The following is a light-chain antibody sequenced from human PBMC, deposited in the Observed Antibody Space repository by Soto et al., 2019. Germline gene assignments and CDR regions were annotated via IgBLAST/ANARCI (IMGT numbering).Light chain of an antibody. CDR3: KQYGSSPYT. V-gene: IGKV3-20*01. CDR1: QSVSSSY. Sequence: EIVLTQSPGTLSLSPGERATLSCRASQSVSSSYLAWYQQKPGQAPRLLIYVASSRATGIPDRFSGSGSGTDFTLTISRLEPEDFAVYYCKQYGSSPYTFGQGTKLEIK. CDR2: VAS. J-gene: IGKJ2*01.